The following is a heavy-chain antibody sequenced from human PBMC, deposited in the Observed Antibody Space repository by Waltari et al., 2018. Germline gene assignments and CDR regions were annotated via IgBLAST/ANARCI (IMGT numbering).Heavy chain of an antibody. Sequence: QVQLQQWGAGLMKPSETLSLTCAVYGGSFSGYYWRWIRQPPGKGLEWIGEINHSGSTNYNPSLKSRVTISVDTSKNQFSLKLSSVTAADTAVYYCARGAFNYGSGSYYYDYWGQGTLVTVSS. CDR3: ARGAFNYGSGSYYYDY. V-gene: IGHV4-34*01. D-gene: IGHD3-10*01. J-gene: IGHJ4*02. CDR1: GGSFSGYY. CDR2: INHSGST.